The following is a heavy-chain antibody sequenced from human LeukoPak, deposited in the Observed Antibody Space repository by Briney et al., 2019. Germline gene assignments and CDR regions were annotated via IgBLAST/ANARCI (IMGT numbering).Heavy chain of an antibody. CDR1: GCTFSSYA. D-gene: IGHD2-15*01. Sequence: GASVKVSCKASGCTFSSYAISWVRQAPGQGLEWMGGIIPIFGTANYAQKFQGRVTITADESTSTAYMELSSLRSEDTAVYYCARDRRAYCSGGSCYSPLDYWGQGTLVTVSS. J-gene: IGHJ4*02. CDR3: ARDRRAYCSGGSCYSPLDY. V-gene: IGHV1-69*13. CDR2: IIPIFGTA.